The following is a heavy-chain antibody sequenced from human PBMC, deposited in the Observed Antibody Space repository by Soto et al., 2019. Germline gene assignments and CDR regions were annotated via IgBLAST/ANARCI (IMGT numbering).Heavy chain of an antibody. CDR1: GGSFSGYY. J-gene: IGHJ5*02. Sequence: PSETLSLTCAVYGGSFSGYYWSWIRQPPGKGLEWIGEINHSGSTNYNPSLKSRVTISVDTSKNQFSLKLSSVTAADTAVYYCGIRPLVVPAQSEYNWIDPWGQGTLVTVSS. D-gene: IGHD2-2*01. CDR2: INHSGST. CDR3: GIRPLVVPAQSEYNWIDP. V-gene: IGHV4-34*01.